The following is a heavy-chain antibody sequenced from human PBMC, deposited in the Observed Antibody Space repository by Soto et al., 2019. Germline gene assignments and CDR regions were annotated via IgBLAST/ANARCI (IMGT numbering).Heavy chain of an antibody. CDR3: APVRLFDQHFSL. CDR1: GGSFSGYY. CDR2: INHSGST. V-gene: IGHV4-34*01. Sequence: PSETLSLTCAVYGGSFSGYYWSWIRQPPGKGLEWIGEINHSGSTNYNPSLKSRVTISVDTSKNQFILTMTSVTAADTAVSYCAPVRLFDQHFSLWGQGTPVTVSS. D-gene: IGHD2-2*01. J-gene: IGHJ4*02.